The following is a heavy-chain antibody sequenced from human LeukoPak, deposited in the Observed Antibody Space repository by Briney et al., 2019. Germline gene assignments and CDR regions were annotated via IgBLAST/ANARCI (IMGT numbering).Heavy chain of an antibody. CDR1: GGSINSYY. CDR3: AVTPMTTVTIGNY. J-gene: IGHJ4*02. V-gene: IGHV3-21*01. D-gene: IGHD4-11*01. Sequence: ETLSLTCTVSGGSINSYYWNWVRQAPGKGLEWVSSISSSSSYIYYADSVKGRFTISRDNAKNSLYLQMNSLRAEDTAVYYCAVTPMTTVTIGNYWGQGTLVTVSS. CDR2: ISSSSSYI.